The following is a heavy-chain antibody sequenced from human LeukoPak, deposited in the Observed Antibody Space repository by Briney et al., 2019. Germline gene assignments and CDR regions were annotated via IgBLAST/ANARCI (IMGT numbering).Heavy chain of an antibody. CDR2: ISGSGGST. CDR3: AKDQWELRLYYYMDV. V-gene: IGHV3-23*01. CDR1: GFTFSSYA. Sequence: GGSLRLSCAASGFTFSSYAMSWVRQAPGKGLEWVSAISGSGGSTYYADSVKGRFTISRDNSKNTLYLQMNSLRAEDTAVYYCAKDQWELRLYYYMDVWGKGTTVTVSS. D-gene: IGHD1-26*01. J-gene: IGHJ6*03.